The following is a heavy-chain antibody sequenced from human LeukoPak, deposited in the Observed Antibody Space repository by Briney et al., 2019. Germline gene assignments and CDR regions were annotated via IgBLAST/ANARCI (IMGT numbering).Heavy chain of an antibody. CDR3: AKDGYYDSSGGNFDY. V-gene: IGHV3-23*01. J-gene: IGHJ4*02. CDR2: ISGSGGST. Sequence: GSLRLSCSASGFTFSSYAMSWVRQAPGKGLEWVSAISGSGGSTYYADSVKGRFTISRDNSKNTLYLQMNSLRAEDTAVYYCAKDGYYDSSGGNFDYWGQGPLVTVSS. CDR1: GFTFSSYA. D-gene: IGHD3-22*01.